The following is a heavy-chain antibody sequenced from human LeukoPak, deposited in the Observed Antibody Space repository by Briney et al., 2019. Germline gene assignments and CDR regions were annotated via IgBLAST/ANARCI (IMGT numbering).Heavy chain of an antibody. CDR3: GRVGREQQLVFYYYYYMDV. CDR2: IRQDGSEK. D-gene: IGHD6-13*01. CDR1: GFTFRSYW. J-gene: IGHJ6*03. V-gene: IGHV3-7*01. Sequence: GGSLRLSCAASGFTFRSYWMSWVRQAPGKGLEWVANIRQDGSEKHYVDSVKGRFTISRDNAKNSLYLQMNSLRAEDTAVYCCGRVGREQQLVFYYYYYMDVWGKGTTVTVSS.